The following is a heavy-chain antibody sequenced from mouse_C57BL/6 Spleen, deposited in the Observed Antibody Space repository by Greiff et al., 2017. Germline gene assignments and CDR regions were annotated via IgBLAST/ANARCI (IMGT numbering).Heavy chain of an antibody. V-gene: IGHV1-55*01. Sequence: VQLQQPGAELVKPGASVKMSCKASGYTFTSYWITWVKQRPGLGLEWIGDIYPGSGSTNYNEKFKSKATLTVDTSSSTAYMQLSSLTSEDSAVYYCARSQYYGSSYGDFDYWGQGTTLTVSS. CDR2: IYPGSGST. CDR3: ARSQYYGSSYGDFDY. CDR1: GYTFTSYW. J-gene: IGHJ2*01. D-gene: IGHD1-1*01.